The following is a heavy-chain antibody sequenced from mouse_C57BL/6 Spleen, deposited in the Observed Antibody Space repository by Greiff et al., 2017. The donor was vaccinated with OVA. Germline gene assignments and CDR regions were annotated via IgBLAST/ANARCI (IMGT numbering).Heavy chain of an antibody. V-gene: IGHV14-2*01. CDR1: GFNIKDYY. CDR2: IDPEDGET. J-gene: IGHJ4*01. Sequence: VQLQQSGAELVKPGASVKLSCTASGFNIKDYYMHWVKQRTEQGLEWIGRIDPEDGETKYAPKFQGKATITADTSSNTAYLQLSSLTTEDTAVYYGTRERVTGTSAMDYWGQGTSVTVSS. CDR3: TRERVTGTSAMDY. D-gene: IGHD4-1*01.